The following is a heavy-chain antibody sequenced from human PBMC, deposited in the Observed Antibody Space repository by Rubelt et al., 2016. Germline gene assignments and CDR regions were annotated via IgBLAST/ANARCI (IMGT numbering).Heavy chain of an antibody. D-gene: IGHD3-3*01. CDR2: IKGSGSVT. J-gene: IGHJ4*02. CDR3: GRVRGNGYYYY. CDR1: GFTFNNFA. V-gene: IGHV3-23*01. Sequence: GGSLRLSCATSGFTFNNFAMVWVRQAPGKGLEWVSAIKGSGSVTYYTDSVKGRFTISRDNTKNSLYLQMKSLRPEDTAVYHCGRVRGNGYYYYWGQGTLVTVSS.